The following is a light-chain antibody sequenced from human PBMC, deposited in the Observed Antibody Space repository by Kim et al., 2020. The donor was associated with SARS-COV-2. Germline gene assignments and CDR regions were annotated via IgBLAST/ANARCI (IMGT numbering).Light chain of an antibody. CDR2: GAS. Sequence: PGERATLSCRASQSVSSSYLAWYQQKPGQAPRLLIYGASSRATGIPDRFSGSGSGTDFTLTISRLEPEDFAVYYCQQYGSSSGLTFGGGTKVEIK. CDR1: QSVSSSY. J-gene: IGKJ4*01. V-gene: IGKV3-20*01. CDR3: QQYGSSSGLT.